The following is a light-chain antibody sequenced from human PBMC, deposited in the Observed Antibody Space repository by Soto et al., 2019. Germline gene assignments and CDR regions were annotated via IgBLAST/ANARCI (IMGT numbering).Light chain of an antibody. Sequence: QSALTQPRSVSGSPGQSVTISCTGTSSDVGGYNYVSWYQQHPGKAPKFMIYDVSKRPSGVPDRFPGSKSGNTASLTISGLQAEDEADYYCCSYAGTYVIFGGGTKLTVL. V-gene: IGLV2-11*01. J-gene: IGLJ2*01. CDR1: SSDVGGYNY. CDR2: DVS. CDR3: CSYAGTYVI.